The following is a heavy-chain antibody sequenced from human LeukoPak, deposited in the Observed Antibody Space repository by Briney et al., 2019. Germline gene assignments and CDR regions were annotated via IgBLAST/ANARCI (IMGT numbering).Heavy chain of an antibody. CDR3: ASLRYCSGGSCFGIDY. D-gene: IGHD2-15*01. CDR2: IYYSGST. CDR1: GGSISSSSYY. J-gene: IGHJ4*02. Sequence: PSETLSLTCTVSGGSISSSSYYWGWIRQPPGKGLEWIGSIYYSGSTYYNPSLKSRVTISVDTSKNQFSLKLSSVTAADTAVYYCASLRYCSGGSCFGIDYWGQGTLVTVSS. V-gene: IGHV4-39*01.